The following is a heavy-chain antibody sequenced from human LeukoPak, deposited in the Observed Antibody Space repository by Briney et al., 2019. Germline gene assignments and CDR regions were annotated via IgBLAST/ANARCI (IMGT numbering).Heavy chain of an antibody. V-gene: IGHV4-30-2*01. J-gene: IGHJ4*02. CDR1: GDSISRDGYS. D-gene: IGHD2-21*02. CDR3: ARDLGSDYYFDY. CDR2: IFQSGTT. Sequence: PSQTLSLTCAVSGDSISRDGYSWGWIGQPPGKGLEWIGYIFQSGTTLYNPSLKSRVTISVDRSKTQFSLSLSSVTTADTAVYYCARDLGSDYYFDYWGQGMLVTVSS.